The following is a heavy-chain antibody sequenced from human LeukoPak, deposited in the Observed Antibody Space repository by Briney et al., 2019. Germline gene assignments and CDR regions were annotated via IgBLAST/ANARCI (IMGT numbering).Heavy chain of an antibody. D-gene: IGHD1-26*01. CDR2: ISSSSSTI. V-gene: IGHV3-48*03. Sequence: PGGSLRLSCAASGFTFSSYEMNWVRQAPGKGLEWVSYISSSSSTIYYADSVKGRFTISRDNAKNSLYLQMNSLRAEDTAVYYCARGGPTGEFDYWGQGTLVTVSS. CDR1: GFTFSSYE. J-gene: IGHJ4*02. CDR3: ARGGPTGEFDY.